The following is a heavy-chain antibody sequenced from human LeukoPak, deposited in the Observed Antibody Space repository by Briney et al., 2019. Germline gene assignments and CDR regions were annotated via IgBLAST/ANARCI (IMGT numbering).Heavy chain of an antibody. J-gene: IGHJ6*03. D-gene: IGHD3-22*01. CDR1: GYTLTSYG. CDR3: ARVPITMTYYYYMDV. Sequence: GASVKVSCKASGYTLTSYGISWVRQAPGQGLEWMGWISAYNGNTNYAQKLQGRVTMTTDTSTSTAYMELRSLRSDDTAVYYCARVPITMTYYYYMDVWGKGTTVTVSS. V-gene: IGHV1-18*01. CDR2: ISAYNGNT.